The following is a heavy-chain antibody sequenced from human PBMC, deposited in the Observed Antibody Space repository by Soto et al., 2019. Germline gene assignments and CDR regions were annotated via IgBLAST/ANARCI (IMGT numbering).Heavy chain of an antibody. V-gene: IGHV1-69*13. CDR2: IIPIFGTA. CDR3: ARDIPDTAMVS. J-gene: IGHJ4*02. Sequence: EASVKVSCKASGGTFSSYAISWVRQAPGQGLEWMGGIIPIFGTANYAQKFQGRVTITADESTSTAYMELSSLRSEDTAVYYCARDIPDTAMVSWGQGTLVTVSS. D-gene: IGHD5-18*01. CDR1: GGTFSSYA.